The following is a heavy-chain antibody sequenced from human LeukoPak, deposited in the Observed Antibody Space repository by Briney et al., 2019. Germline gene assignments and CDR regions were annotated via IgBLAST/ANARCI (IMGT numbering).Heavy chain of an antibody. Sequence: PGGSLGLSCAASGFTVSSNYMSWVRQAPGKGLEWVSVIYSGGSTYYADSVKGRFTISRDNSKNTLFLQMNSLRAEDTAVYYCAREGTGSGWYPFDYWGQGTLVTVSS. V-gene: IGHV3-53*01. D-gene: IGHD6-19*01. CDR2: IYSGGST. CDR1: GFTVSSNY. J-gene: IGHJ4*02. CDR3: AREGTGSGWYPFDY.